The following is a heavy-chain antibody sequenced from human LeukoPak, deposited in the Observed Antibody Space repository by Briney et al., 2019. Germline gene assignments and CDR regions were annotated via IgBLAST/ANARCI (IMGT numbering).Heavy chain of an antibody. CDR1: GFTFSSYG. CDR3: AKDSSYYYDSNGYFDY. J-gene: IGHJ4*02. D-gene: IGHD3-22*01. CDR2: ISYDGSNK. Sequence: GGSLRLSCAASGFTFSSYGMHWVRQAPGKGLEGVAVISYDGSNKYYADSVKGRFTISRDNSKNTLYLQMNSLRAEDTAVYYCAKDSSYYYDSNGYFDYWGQGTLVTVSS. V-gene: IGHV3-30*18.